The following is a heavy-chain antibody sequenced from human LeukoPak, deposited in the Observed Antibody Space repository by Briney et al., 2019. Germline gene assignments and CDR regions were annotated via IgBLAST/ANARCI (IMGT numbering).Heavy chain of an antibody. D-gene: IGHD5-12*01. V-gene: IGHV3-23*01. J-gene: IGHJ6*02. Sequence: PGGSLRLSCAASGFTFSSYAMSWVRQVPGKGLEWVSSINTSGGNTYYADSVKGRFTISRDNSKNTLYLQMNSLRAEDTAVYYCARDPYSGYDWGQGTTVTVSS. CDR3: ARDPYSGYD. CDR1: GFTFSSYA. CDR2: INTSGGNT.